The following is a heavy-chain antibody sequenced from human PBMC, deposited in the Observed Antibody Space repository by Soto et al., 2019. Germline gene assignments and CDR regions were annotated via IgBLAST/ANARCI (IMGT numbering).Heavy chain of an antibody. Sequence: GGSLRLSCAASGFTFSNAWMSWVRQAPGKGLEWVGRIKSKTDGGTTDYAAPVKGSFTISRDDSKNTLYLQMNSLKTEDTAVYYCIGTRWLELRGFDYWGQGTLVTVSS. CDR2: IKSKTDGGTT. D-gene: IGHD1-7*01. V-gene: IGHV3-15*01. CDR3: IGTRWLELRGFDY. J-gene: IGHJ4*02. CDR1: GFTFSNAW.